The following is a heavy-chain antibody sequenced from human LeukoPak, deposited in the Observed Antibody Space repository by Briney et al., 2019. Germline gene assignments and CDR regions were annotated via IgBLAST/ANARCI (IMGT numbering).Heavy chain of an antibody. CDR1: GFTVSSHY. J-gene: IGHJ4*02. V-gene: IGHV3-53*01. Sequence: GGSLRLPCAASGFTVSSHYMSWVRQAPGKGLEWVSVIYSSGSTYYSDSVKGRFTISRDNSKNTLYLQMNSLRAEDTAVYYCARAIVGTTTRIVGVWDYWGQGTLVTVSS. D-gene: IGHD1-26*01. CDR3: ARAIVGTTTRIVGVWDY. CDR2: IYSSGST.